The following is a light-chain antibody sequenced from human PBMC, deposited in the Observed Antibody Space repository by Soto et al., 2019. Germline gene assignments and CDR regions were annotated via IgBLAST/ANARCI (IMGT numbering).Light chain of an antibody. V-gene: IGKV3-11*01. CDR2: DAS. J-gene: IGKJ4*01. CDR3: QQRVNWPPT. CDR1: QSVSDY. Sequence: EVVLTQSPASLSLSPGDRATLSCRADQSVSDYLAWYQQKPGQPPRLLFFDASSRASGVPHRFSAGGSGTDFTLLISSLQAEDFAVYFCQQRVNWPPTVGGGTKVEI.